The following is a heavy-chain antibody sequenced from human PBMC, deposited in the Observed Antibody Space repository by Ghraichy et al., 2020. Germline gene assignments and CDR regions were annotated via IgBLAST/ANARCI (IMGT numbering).Heavy chain of an antibody. J-gene: IGHJ5*02. Sequence: GSLRLSCSGSGFAFSTAAMHWVRQAPGKGLEYVSFIGHIITKEVKYYSESVKGRFTVFRDNSANTLYLQMSGLRLDDTGVYFCVKNSPLNGGFWFGDHWGQGTRVTVSS. CDR3: VKNSPLNGGFWFGDH. V-gene: IGHV3-64D*09. CDR1: GFAFSTAA. D-gene: IGHD3-10*01. CDR2: IGHIITKEVK.